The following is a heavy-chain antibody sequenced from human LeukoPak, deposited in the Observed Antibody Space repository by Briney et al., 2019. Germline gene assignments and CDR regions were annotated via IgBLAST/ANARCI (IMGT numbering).Heavy chain of an antibody. D-gene: IGHD6-13*01. CDR3: ARDDGKDIAAAGPDY. Sequence: GGSLRLSCAASGFTFSSYSMNWVSQAPGKGLEWVSSISSSSSYIYYADSVKGRFTISRDNAKNSLYLQMNSLRAEDTAVYYCARDDGKDIAAAGPDYWGQGTLVTVSS. CDR1: GFTFSSYS. CDR2: ISSSSSYI. J-gene: IGHJ4*02. V-gene: IGHV3-21*01.